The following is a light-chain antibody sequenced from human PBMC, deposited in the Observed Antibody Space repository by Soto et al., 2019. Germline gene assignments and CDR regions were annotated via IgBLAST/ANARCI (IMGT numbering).Light chain of an antibody. CDR2: AAS. V-gene: IGKV1D-12*01. Sequence: DIQMTQSPSSVSASVGDRVSITCRASQGISNWLAWYQQKPGRAPKLLIYAASSLQSGVSSRFSGSVSGTDFTLTISSLQPEDFATYYCQKGNSFPFTFGPGTKVDIK. CDR3: QKGNSFPFT. CDR1: QGISNW. J-gene: IGKJ3*01.